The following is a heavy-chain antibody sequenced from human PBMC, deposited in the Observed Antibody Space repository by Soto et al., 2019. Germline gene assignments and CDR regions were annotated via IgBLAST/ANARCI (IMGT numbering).Heavy chain of an antibody. J-gene: IGHJ4*02. CDR2: ISGSGGST. V-gene: IGHV3-23*01. D-gene: IGHD1-7*01. CDR3: AKGNYYFDF. CDR1: GFTFNSYA. Sequence: EVQLLESGGGLVQPGGSLRLSCAASGFTFNSYAMSWVRQAPGKGLERVSDISGSGGSTYYADSVKGRFTMSRDNSKNTLYLQLSSLRAEDTAVYYCAKGNYYFDFWGQGTLVTVS.